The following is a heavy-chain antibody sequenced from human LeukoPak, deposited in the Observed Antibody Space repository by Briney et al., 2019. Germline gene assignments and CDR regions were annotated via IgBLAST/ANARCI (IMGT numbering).Heavy chain of an antibody. Sequence: GGSLRLSCEVSGISVRGSYMSWVRQAPGKGLEWVSVIYSGDRTYYAESVKGRFTISRDTSKNTLYLQMNNLRADDTARYYCTRDLTGTTWSENDYWGQGTLVTVSS. J-gene: IGHJ4*02. V-gene: IGHV3-53*01. CDR3: TRDLTGTTWSENDY. CDR2: IYSGDRT. CDR1: GISVRGSY. D-gene: IGHD6-13*01.